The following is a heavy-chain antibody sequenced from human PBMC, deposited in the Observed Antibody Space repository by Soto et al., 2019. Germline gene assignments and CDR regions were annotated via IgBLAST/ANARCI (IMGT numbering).Heavy chain of an antibody. Sequence: PGGSLRLSCAASGFTFSSYGMHWVRQAPGKGLEWVAVIWYDGSNKYYADSVKGRFTISRDNSKNTLYLQMNSLRAEDTAVYYCARAATYYYDSSGYYSYGMDVWGQGSTVTVSS. CDR3: ARAATYYYDSSGYYSYGMDV. J-gene: IGHJ6*02. D-gene: IGHD3-22*01. CDR1: GFTFSSYG. V-gene: IGHV3-33*01. CDR2: IWYDGSNK.